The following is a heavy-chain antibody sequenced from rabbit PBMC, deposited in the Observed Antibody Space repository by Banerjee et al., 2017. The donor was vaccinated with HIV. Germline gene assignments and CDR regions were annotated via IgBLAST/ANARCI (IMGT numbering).Heavy chain of an antibody. Sequence: QEQLEESGGDLVKPEGSLTLTCKASGSDISSNAMCWVRQAPGKGPELIACIYSSNGDKWYASWAKGRFTISKTSSTTVTLQMTSLTVADTATYFCGRDRDGDAGYGSLALWGPGTLVTVS. CDR3: GRDRDGDAGYGSLAL. CDR1: GSDISSNA. V-gene: IGHV1S45*01. D-gene: IGHD6-1*01. CDR2: IYSSNGDK. J-gene: IGHJ4*01.